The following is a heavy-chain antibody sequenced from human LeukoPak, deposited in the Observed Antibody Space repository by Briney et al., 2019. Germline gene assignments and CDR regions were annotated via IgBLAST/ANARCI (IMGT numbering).Heavy chain of an antibody. J-gene: IGHJ6*04. Sequence: SETLSLTCTVSGGSVSSGSYYWSWIRQPPGKGLEWIGYIYYSGSTNYNPSLKSRVTISVDTSKNQFSLKLSSVTAADTAVYYCARDPKAGSGSYYDVSYYGMDVWGKGTTVTVSS. CDR3: ARDPKAGSGSYYDVSYYGMDV. CDR2: IYYSGST. D-gene: IGHD3-10*01. V-gene: IGHV4-61*01. CDR1: GGSVSSGSYY.